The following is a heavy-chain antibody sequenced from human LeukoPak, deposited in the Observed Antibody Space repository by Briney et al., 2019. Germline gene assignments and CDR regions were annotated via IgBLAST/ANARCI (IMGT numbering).Heavy chain of an antibody. J-gene: IGHJ6*03. CDR3: ARDFGAPPYSATRGYYMDV. CDR2: ISVYNGNT. D-gene: IGHD1-26*01. CDR1: GYTFSGYY. V-gene: IGHV1-18*04. Sequence: ASVKVSCKASGYTFSGYYIYWVRQAPGQGLEWVGWISVYNGNTNYAEKLQGRVNVTTDRSTSTAYMELRSLRSDDTAVYYCARDFGAPPYSATRGYYMDVWGKGTTVTVSS.